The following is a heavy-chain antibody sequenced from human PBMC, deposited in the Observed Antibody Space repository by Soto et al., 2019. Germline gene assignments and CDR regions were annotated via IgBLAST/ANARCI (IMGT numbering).Heavy chain of an antibody. D-gene: IGHD1-26*01. V-gene: IGHV4-39*01. Sequence: QLQLQESGPGLVKPSETLSLTCTVSGGSISSSSYYWGWIRQPPGKGLEWIGSIYYSGSTYYNPSLKSRVTISVDTSKNQFSLKLSSVTAADTAVYYCARLFSRVGARKDYWGQGTLVTVSS. CDR1: GGSISSSSYY. J-gene: IGHJ4*02. CDR3: ARLFSRVGARKDY. CDR2: IYYSGST.